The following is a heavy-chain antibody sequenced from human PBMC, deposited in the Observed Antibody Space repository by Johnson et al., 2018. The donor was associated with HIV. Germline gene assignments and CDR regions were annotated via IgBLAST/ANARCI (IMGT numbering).Heavy chain of an antibody. J-gene: IGHJ3*02. CDR1: GFTFSSYA. V-gene: IGHV3-23*04. D-gene: IGHD3-22*01. CDR2: ISGSGGST. CDR3: AKDPYDSSGYRRDAFDI. Sequence: EKLVESGGGLVQPGGSLRLSCAASGFTFSSYAMSWVRQAPGKGLEWVSAISGSGGSTYYADSVKGRFTISRDNSKNTLYLQMNSLRAEDTAVYYCAKDPYDSSGYRRDAFDIWGQGTMVTVSS.